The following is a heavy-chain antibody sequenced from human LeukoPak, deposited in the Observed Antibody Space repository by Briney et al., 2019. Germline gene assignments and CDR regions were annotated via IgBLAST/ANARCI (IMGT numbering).Heavy chain of an antibody. V-gene: IGHV1-3*01. J-gene: IGHJ4*02. CDR1: GYTLTNYA. D-gene: IGHD6-19*01. CDR2: FNSDTGNT. CDR3: VRGGPNKSGWTLDY. Sequence: ASVKVSCKASGYTLTNYAIHWVRQAPGQRLEWMGWFNSDTGNTEYSQKFQGRVSISRDTSANTAYMEVNRLRPEDTAVFYCVRGGPNKSGWTLDYWGQGTLVTVSS.